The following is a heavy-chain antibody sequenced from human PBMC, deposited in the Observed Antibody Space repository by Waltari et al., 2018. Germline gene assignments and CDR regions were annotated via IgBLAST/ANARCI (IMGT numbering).Heavy chain of an antibody. J-gene: IGHJ6*02. V-gene: IGHV1-69*05. CDR2: IIPIFGTA. D-gene: IGHD5-12*01. Sequence: QVQLVQSGAEVKKPGSSVKVSCKASGGTFSSYAISWVRQAPGQGLEWMGGIIPIFGTANYAQKFQGRVTITTDESTSTAYMELSSLRSEDTAVYYCATREDIVATMFHYYYGMDVWGQGTTVTVSS. CDR3: ATREDIVATMFHYYYGMDV. CDR1: GGTFSSYA.